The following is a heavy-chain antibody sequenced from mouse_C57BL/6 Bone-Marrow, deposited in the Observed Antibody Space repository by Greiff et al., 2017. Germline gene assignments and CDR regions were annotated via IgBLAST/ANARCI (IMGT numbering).Heavy chain of an antibody. D-gene: IGHD2-1*01. V-gene: IGHV5-15*01. CDR2: ISNLAYSI. J-gene: IGHJ3*01. Sequence: EVNLVESGGGLVQPGGSLKLSCAASGFTFSDYGMAWVRQAPRKGPEWVAFISNLAYSIYYADTVTGRFTISRENAKNTLYLEMSSLRSEDTAMYYCARIYYGNQAWVAYWGQGTLVTVSA. CDR1: GFTFSDYG. CDR3: ARIYYGNQAWVAY.